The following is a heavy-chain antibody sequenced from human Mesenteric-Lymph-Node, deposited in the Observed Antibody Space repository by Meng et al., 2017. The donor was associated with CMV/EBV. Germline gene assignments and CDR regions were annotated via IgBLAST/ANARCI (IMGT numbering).Heavy chain of an antibody. D-gene: IGHD3-22*01. Sequence: GESLTLSCAASGFTFSDYWMNWVRQAPGKGLGWVSRINSEGSRTNYADSGKGRFTVSRDNAKNTLYLQMNSLRDDDTAVYYCARVGHYYDSSGYYHPGAFDVWGQGTMVTVSS. V-gene: IGHV3-74*01. J-gene: IGHJ3*01. CDR2: INSEGSRT. CDR1: GFTFSDYW. CDR3: ARVGHYYDSSGYYHPGAFDV.